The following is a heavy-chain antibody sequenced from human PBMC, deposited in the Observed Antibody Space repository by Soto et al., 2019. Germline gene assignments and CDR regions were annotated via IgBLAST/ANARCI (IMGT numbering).Heavy chain of an antibody. V-gene: IGHV3-11*05. Sequence: PGESLKISCAASGFTFSNYWMHWVRQAPGKGLEWVSYISSSSSYTNYADSVKGRFTISRDNAKNSLYLQMNSLRAEDTAVYYCARDHYGPGWFDPWGQGTLVTVSS. D-gene: IGHD3-10*01. CDR3: ARDHYGPGWFDP. CDR2: ISSSSSYT. CDR1: GFTFSNYW. J-gene: IGHJ5*02.